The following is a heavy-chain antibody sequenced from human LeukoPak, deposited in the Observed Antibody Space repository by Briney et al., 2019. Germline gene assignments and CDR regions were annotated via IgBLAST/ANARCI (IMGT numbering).Heavy chain of an antibody. D-gene: IGHD5-24*01. J-gene: IGHJ6*02. CDR2: INPNSGGT. Sequence: ASVKVSCRASGYTLTGYYMHWVRQAPGQGLEWMGRINPNSGGTNYAQKFQGRVTMTRDTSISTAYMELSRLRSDDTAVYYCARGDGYNFYGMDVWGQGTTVTVSS. V-gene: IGHV1-2*06. CDR1: GYTLTGYY. CDR3: ARGDGYNFYGMDV.